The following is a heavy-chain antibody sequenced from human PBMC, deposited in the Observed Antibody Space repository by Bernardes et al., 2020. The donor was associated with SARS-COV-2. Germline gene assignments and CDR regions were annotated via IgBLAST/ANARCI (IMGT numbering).Heavy chain of an antibody. D-gene: IGHD3-10*01. J-gene: IGHJ4*02. CDR2: INDSGGT. CDR3: ARHSGKSVQY. V-gene: IGHV4-34*01. CDR1: GGSFCDHY. Sequence: SDPLSLMCAVRGGSFCDHYLSWMHQPLGMGLQWIAQINDSGGTSYNPSLKSRVTMSVDTSKNQFSLKLTSMTAADTALYYCARHSGKSVQYWGQGALVTVSS.